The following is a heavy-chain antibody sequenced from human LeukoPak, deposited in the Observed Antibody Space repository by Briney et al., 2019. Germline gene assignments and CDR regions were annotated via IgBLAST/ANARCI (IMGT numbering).Heavy chain of an antibody. J-gene: IGHJ5*02. Sequence: KTSETLSLTCTVSGRSISSYYRSWIRQPAGKGLDWIGRIYTSGSTNYNPSLKSRVTMSVDTSKNQFSLKLSSVTAADTAVYYCARSTGIYCTNGVCYLGNWFDPWGQGTLVTVSS. V-gene: IGHV4-4*07. CDR3: ARSTGIYCTNGVCYLGNWFDP. CDR2: IYTSGST. CDR1: GRSISSYY. D-gene: IGHD2-8*01.